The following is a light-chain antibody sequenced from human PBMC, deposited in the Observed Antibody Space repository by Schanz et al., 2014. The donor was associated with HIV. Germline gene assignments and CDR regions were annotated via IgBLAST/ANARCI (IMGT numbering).Light chain of an antibody. CDR3: NSYAGNDFLL. CDR2: EGS. CDR1: SSDVGNYNL. V-gene: IGLV2-23*01. J-gene: IGLJ2*01. Sequence: QSALTQPASVSGSPGQSITISCTGTSSDVGNYNLVSWYQQHPGKTPKLMIYEGSKRPSGVSNRFSGSKSGNTASLTIFGLQAEDEADYYCNSYAGNDFLLFGGGTKLTVL.